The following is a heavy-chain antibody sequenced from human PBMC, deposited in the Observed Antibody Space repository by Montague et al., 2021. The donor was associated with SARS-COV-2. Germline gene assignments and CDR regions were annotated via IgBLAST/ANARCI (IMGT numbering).Heavy chain of an antibody. V-gene: IGHV4-39*07. CDR3: ARDQTVLEWIWYGMDV. CDR1: GDSISSDTYY. D-gene: IGHD3-3*01. CDR2: IDHSGNT. J-gene: IGHJ6*02. Sequence: SETLSLTCTVSGDSISSDTYYWAWIRQSPGKGLEWIGNIDHSGNTNYNPSLKSRVSISVDTSSNQFSLYLTSVTAADAAVYYCARDQTVLEWIWYGMDVWGPGTPVTVSS.